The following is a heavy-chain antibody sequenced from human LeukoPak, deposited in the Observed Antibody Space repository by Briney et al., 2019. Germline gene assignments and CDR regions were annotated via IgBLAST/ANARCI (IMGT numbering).Heavy chain of an antibody. Sequence: GASVKVSCKASGYTFTSYGISWVRQAPGQGLEWMGWISAYNGNTNYAQKFQGRVTMTTDTSTSTAYMELRSLRFDDTAVYYCARDPWSPRRFGSQAGFDYWGQGTLVTVSS. CDR2: ISAYNGNT. CDR1: GYTFTSYG. CDR3: ARDPWSPRRFGSQAGFDY. D-gene: IGHD3-10*01. V-gene: IGHV1-18*04. J-gene: IGHJ4*02.